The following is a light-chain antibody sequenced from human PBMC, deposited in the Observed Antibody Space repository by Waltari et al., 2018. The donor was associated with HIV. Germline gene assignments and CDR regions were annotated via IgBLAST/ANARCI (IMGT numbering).Light chain of an antibody. V-gene: IGLV1-40*01. CDR1: GSNIGAGTD. CDR3: QSYDSSLSSVL. Sequence: QSVLTQPPSVSGAPGQRVTISCTGGGSNIGAGTDVHWYQHLPASAPKLFILGGTNRPFGVPDRFSGSKSDTSASLAITALQAEDEADYYCQSYDSSLSSVLFGGGTKLTVL. J-gene: IGLJ3*02. CDR2: GGT.